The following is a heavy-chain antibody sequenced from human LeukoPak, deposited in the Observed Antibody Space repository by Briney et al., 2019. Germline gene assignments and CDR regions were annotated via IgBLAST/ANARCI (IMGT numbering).Heavy chain of an antibody. V-gene: IGHV3-23*01. CDR3: AKDFVVVPGNVNYFDS. Sequence: GGSLRLSCAASGFTFSSYAMHWVRQAPGKGLEWVSAISGSGDNTYYADSVKGRFTVSRDNSKNTLYVQMKSLRAEDTAVYYCAKDFVVVPGNVNYFDSWGQGTLVTVSS. CDR1: GFTFSSYA. D-gene: IGHD2-21*02. J-gene: IGHJ4*02. CDR2: ISGSGDNT.